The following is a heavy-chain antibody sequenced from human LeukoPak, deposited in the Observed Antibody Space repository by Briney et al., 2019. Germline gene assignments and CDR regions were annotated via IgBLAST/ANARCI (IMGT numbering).Heavy chain of an antibody. CDR2: IYYNGNT. D-gene: IGHD5-24*01. CDR3: ARRSERSHSVDF. CDR1: GGSISSYY. V-gene: IGHV4-59*08. Sequence: SETLSLTCTVSGGSISSYYWSWIRQPPGKGLEWIGYIYYNGNTNYNPSLKSRVTISVDTSKNQFSLRLSSVTAADTAVYYCARRSERSHSVDFWGQGTLVTVSS. J-gene: IGHJ4*02.